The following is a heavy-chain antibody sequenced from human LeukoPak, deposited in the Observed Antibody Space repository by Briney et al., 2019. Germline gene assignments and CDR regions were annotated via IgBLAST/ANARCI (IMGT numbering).Heavy chain of an antibody. J-gene: IGHJ4*02. CDR2: IKEDGSEK. V-gene: IGHV3-7*03. CDR3: AKDGDSSGWLYNIYFDY. CDR1: GFTFSNYW. D-gene: IGHD6-19*01. Sequence: GGSLSLSCAASGFTFSNYWMSWVRQAPGKGLEWVANIKEDGSEKYYVDSVKGRFTISRDNSKNTLYLQMNSLRAEDTAVYYCAKDGDSSGWLYNIYFDYWGQGTLVTVSS.